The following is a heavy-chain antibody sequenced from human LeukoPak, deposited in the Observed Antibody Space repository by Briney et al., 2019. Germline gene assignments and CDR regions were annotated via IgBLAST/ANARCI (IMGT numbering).Heavy chain of an antibody. D-gene: IGHD1-1*01. CDR1: GYTFTSYG. J-gene: IGHJ5*02. CDR3: ARALESTEGLNWFDP. Sequence: ASVKVSCKASGYTFTSYGISWVRQAPGQGLEWMGWISAYNGNTNYAQTLQGRVTMTTDTSTSTVYMELRSLRSDDTAVYYCARALESTEGLNWFDPWGQGTLVTVSS. V-gene: IGHV1-18*01. CDR2: ISAYNGNT.